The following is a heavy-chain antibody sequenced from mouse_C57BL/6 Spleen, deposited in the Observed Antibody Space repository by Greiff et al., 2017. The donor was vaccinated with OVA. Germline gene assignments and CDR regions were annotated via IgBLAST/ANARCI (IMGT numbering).Heavy chain of an antibody. Sequence: EVMLVESEGGLVQPGSSMKLSCTASGFTFSDYYMAWVRQVPEKGLEWVANINYDGSSTYYLDSLKSRFIISRDNAKNILYLQMSSLKSEDTATYYCARADYGSSLAYWGQGTLVTVSA. CDR3: ARADYGSSLAY. J-gene: IGHJ3*01. CDR1: GFTFSDYY. D-gene: IGHD1-1*01. CDR2: INYDGSST. V-gene: IGHV5-16*01.